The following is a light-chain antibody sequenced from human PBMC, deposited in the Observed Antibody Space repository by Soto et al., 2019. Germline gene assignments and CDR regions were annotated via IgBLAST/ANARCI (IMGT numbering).Light chain of an antibody. Sequence: QSVLTQPASVSGSPGQSITISCTGTISDFVVYNYVSWYQQHPGKAPKLMIYEVSNRPSGVSNRFSGSKSGNTASLTISGLQAEDEADYYCSSYTTSRAYVFGIGTKVTVL. CDR1: ISDFVVYNY. V-gene: IGLV2-14*01. J-gene: IGLJ1*01. CDR2: EVS. CDR3: SSYTTSRAYV.